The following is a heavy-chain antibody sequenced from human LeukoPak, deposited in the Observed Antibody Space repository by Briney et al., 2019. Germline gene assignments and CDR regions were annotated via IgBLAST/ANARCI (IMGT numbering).Heavy chain of an antibody. CDR2: IYHSGST. J-gene: IGHJ4*02. Sequence: SGTLSLTCAVSGGSISSSNWWSWVRQPPGKGLEWIGEIYHSGSTNYNPSLKSRVTISVDKSKNQFSLKLSSVTAADTAVYYCARASRLAATIPLIDYWGQGTLVTVSS. V-gene: IGHV4-4*02. D-gene: IGHD2-15*01. CDR3: ARASRLAATIPLIDY. CDR1: GGSISSSNW.